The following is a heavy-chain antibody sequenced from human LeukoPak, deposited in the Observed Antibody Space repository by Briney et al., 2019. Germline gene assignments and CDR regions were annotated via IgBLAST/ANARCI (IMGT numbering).Heavy chain of an antibody. Sequence: GGSLRLSCAASGFTFSSYVMQWVRQAPGKGLEYVSAISSNGGSTYYAKSVKGRFTISRDNSKNTLYLQMGSLRDEDMAVYSCARVSGYCGGSSCYLDYWGQGTLVTVSS. CDR1: GFTFSSYV. D-gene: IGHD2-2*01. CDR2: ISSNGGST. J-gene: IGHJ4*02. CDR3: ARVSGYCGGSSCYLDY. V-gene: IGHV3-64*01.